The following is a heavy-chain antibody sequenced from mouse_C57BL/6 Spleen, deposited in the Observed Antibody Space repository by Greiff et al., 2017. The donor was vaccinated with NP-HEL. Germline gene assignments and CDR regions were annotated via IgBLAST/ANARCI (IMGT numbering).Heavy chain of an antibody. CDR1: GYTFTSYW. V-gene: IGHV1-72*01. Sequence: QVQLKQPGAELVKPGASVKLSCKASGYTFTSYWMHWVKQRPGRGLEWIGRIDPNSGGTKYNEKFKSKATLTVDKPSSTAYMQLSSLTSEDSAVYYCARRRENYGSSYGGWYFDVWGTGTTVTVSS. CDR3: ARRRENYGSSYGGWYFDV. D-gene: IGHD1-1*01. CDR2: IDPNSGGT. J-gene: IGHJ1*03.